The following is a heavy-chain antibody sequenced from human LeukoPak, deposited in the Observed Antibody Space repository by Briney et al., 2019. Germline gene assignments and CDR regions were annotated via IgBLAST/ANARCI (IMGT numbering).Heavy chain of an antibody. CDR1: GYTFTGYY. D-gene: IGHD2-15*01. J-gene: IGHJ6*03. CDR3: ARAQSLAGMHCSGGSCSTTYQASYYYMDV. V-gene: IGHV1-2*02. Sequence: ASVKVSCKASGYTFTGYYMHWVRQAPGQGLEWMGWINPNSGGTNYAQKFQGRVTITRNTSISTAYMELSSLRSEDTAVYYCARAQSLAGMHCSGGSCSTTYQASYYYMDVWGKGTTVTVSS. CDR2: INPNSGGT.